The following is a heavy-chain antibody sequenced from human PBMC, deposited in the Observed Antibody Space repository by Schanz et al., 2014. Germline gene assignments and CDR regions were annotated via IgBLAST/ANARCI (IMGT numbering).Heavy chain of an antibody. D-gene: IGHD3-22*01. CDR2: ISGSGGDT. CDR3: ARDYESDVYSPRHDAFDV. CDR1: GFTFSSYA. Sequence: EVQLLESGGTVVQPGGSLRVSCAASGFTFSSYAMSWVRQAPGKGLEWVSAISGSGGDTYYADSVKGRFTISRDNSKNALYLKMNNLRAEDTAVYFCARDYESDVYSPRHDAFDVWGQGTVVTVSS. V-gene: IGHV3-23*01. J-gene: IGHJ3*01.